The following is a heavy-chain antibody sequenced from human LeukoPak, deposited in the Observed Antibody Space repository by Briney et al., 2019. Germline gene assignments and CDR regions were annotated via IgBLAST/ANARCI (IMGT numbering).Heavy chain of an antibody. CDR2: IYTSGST. CDR1: GGSITSYY. D-gene: IGHD1-26*01. J-gene: IGHJ5*02. Sequence: SETLSLTCTVSGGSITSYYWSWIRQPPGKGLEWIGYIYTSGSTNYNPSLKSRVTISVDTSKNQFSLKLSSVTAADTAVYYCARLGSGSYWFDPWGQGTLVTVSS. V-gene: IGHV4-4*09. CDR3: ARLGSGSYWFDP.